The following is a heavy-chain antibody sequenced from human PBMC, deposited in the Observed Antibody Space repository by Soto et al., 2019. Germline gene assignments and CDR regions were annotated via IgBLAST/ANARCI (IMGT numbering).Heavy chain of an antibody. V-gene: IGHV3-23*01. D-gene: IGHD2-15*01. J-gene: IGHJ3*02. Sequence: EVQLLESGGGLVQPGGSLRLSCAASGFTFSSYAMSWVRQAPGKGLEWVSAISGSGGSTYYADSVKGRFTISRDNSKNTLYLQXXXXXXEXTXXXXXXXXXXXXXXVAATYAFDIWGQGTMVTVSS. CDR1: GFTFSSYA. CDR3: XXXXXXXXXVAATYAFDI. CDR2: ISGSGGST.